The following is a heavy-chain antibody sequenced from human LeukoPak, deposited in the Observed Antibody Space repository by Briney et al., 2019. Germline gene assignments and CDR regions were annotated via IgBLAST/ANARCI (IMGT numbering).Heavy chain of an antibody. D-gene: IGHD5-24*01. CDR3: ARGNGYNGFDY. J-gene: IGHJ4*02. CDR2: IIPIFGTA. V-gene: IGHV1-69*06. CDR1: GGTFSSYA. Sequence: ASVKVSCKASGGTFSSYAISWVRQAPGQGLEWMGGIIPIFGTANYAQKFQGRVTITADKSTSTAYMGLSSLRSEDTAVYYCARGNGYNGFDYWGQGTLVTVSS.